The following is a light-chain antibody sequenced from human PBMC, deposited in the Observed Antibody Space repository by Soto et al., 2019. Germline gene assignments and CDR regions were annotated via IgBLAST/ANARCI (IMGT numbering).Light chain of an antibody. CDR3: QQYNNWPIT. CDR2: GAS. CDR1: HSVNSH. V-gene: IGKV3-15*01. Sequence: MIITQSPATVSVSPGERVTLSCRTSHSVNSHVAWYQQKPGQAPRLLIYGASTRATGIPARFSGSGSGTEFTLTISSLQSEDFAVYYCQQYNNWPITFGQGTRLEIK. J-gene: IGKJ5*01.